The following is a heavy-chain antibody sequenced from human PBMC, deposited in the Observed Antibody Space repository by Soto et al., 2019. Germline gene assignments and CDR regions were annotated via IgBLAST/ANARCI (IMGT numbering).Heavy chain of an antibody. CDR1: GYTFTGYY. V-gene: IGHV1-2*04. CDR3: ARGSDGDYGDYAEGPTSYMDV. CDR2: INPNSGGT. J-gene: IGHJ6*03. D-gene: IGHD4-17*01. Sequence: ASVKVSCKASGYTFTGYYMHWVRQAPGQGLEWMGWINPNSGGTNYAQKFQGWVTMTRDTSISTAYMELSRLRSDDTAVYYCARGSDGDYGDYAEGPTSYMDVWGKGTTVTVSS.